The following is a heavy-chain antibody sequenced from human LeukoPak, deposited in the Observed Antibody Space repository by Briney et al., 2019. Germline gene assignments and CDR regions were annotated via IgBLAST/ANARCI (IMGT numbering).Heavy chain of an antibody. D-gene: IGHD5-24*01. CDR3: AKDIQLST. V-gene: IGHV3-23*01. J-gene: IGHJ3*01. CDR2: ISGSGGGT. Sequence: GGSLRLSCAASGFTFSSIAMSWVRQAPDKGLEWVSTISGSGGGTYYADSVKGRFTISRDNSKNTLSLQMNSLRVEDTAIYYCAKDIQLSTWGLGTRVTVSS. CDR1: GFTFSSIA.